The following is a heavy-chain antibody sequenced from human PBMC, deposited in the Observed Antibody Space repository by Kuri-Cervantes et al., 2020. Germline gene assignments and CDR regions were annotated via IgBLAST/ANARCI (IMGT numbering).Heavy chain of an antibody. CDR2: ISYDGSVK. J-gene: IGHJ4*02. CDR3: AKADVGAVAGSDY. CDR1: GFNFRSNG. V-gene: IGHV3-30*18. D-gene: IGHD6-19*01. Sequence: GESLKISCIASGFNFRSNGMHWVRQAPAKGLEWVAVISYDGSVKHYAESVKGRFIVPRDNSKNTLYLQMNSLTAEDTAVYYCAKADVGAVAGSDYWGQGTLVTVSS.